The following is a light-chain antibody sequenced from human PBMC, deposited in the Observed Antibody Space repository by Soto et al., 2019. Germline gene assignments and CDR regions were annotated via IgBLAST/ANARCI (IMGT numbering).Light chain of an antibody. V-gene: IGKV3-11*01. CDR1: QSVDTF. CDR2: DAS. J-gene: IGKJ1*01. CDR3: QQRYSWWP. Sequence: EIVLTQSPATLSLSPGERATLSCRASQSVDTFLAWYQQKPGQAPRLLISDASNRATGIPARFSGSGSGTDFTLTISSLEPEDSAVYYCQQRYSWWPFGQGTKVEVK.